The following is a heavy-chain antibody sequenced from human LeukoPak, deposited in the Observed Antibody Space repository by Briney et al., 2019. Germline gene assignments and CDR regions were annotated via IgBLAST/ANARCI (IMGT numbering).Heavy chain of an antibody. Sequence: ASVKVSCKASGYSFTSHGISWVRQAPGQGLEWMGWISAYNGNTNYAQNLQGRVTMTTDTSTSTAYMDLRSLRSDDTAVYYCAGILTGSDVFDIWGQGTMVTVSS. D-gene: IGHD3-9*01. V-gene: IGHV1-18*01. CDR3: AGILTGSDVFDI. CDR1: GYSFTSHG. CDR2: ISAYNGNT. J-gene: IGHJ3*02.